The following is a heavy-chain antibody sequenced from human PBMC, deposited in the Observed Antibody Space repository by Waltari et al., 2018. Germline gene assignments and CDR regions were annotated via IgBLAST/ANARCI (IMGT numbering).Heavy chain of an antibody. D-gene: IGHD1-7*01. CDR2: ISSSSSTI. V-gene: IGHV3-48*04. CDR1: GFTFSSYS. CDR3: ARSRRTGTTDY. Sequence: EVQLVESGGGLVQPGGSLSLSCAASGFTFSSYSMNWVRQAPGKGLEWFSYISSSSSTIYYADSVKGRFTISRDNAKNSLYLQMNSLRAEDTAVYYCARSRRTGTTDYWGQGTLVTVSS. J-gene: IGHJ4*02.